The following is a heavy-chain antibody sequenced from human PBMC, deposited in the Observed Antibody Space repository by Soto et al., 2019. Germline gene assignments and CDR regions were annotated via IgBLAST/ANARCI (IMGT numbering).Heavy chain of an antibody. D-gene: IGHD1-26*01. V-gene: IGHV3-23*01. Sequence: GGSLRLSCAASGFTFSSYAMSWVRQAPGKGLKWVSAISGIGGSTYYADSVKGRFTISRDNSKNTLYLQMNSLRAEDTAVYYCAKQDSGSYYENLFDYWGQGTLVTVSS. CDR1: GFTFSSYA. CDR3: AKQDSGSYYENLFDY. CDR2: ISGIGGST. J-gene: IGHJ4*02.